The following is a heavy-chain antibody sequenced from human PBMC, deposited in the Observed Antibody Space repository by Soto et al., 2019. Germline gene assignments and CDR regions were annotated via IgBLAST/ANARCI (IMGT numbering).Heavy chain of an antibody. V-gene: IGHV1-69*12. CDR2: IIPIFGTA. D-gene: IGHD2-2*01. Sequence: QVQLVQSGAEVKKPGSSVKVSCKASGGTFSSYAISWVRQAPGQGLEWMGGIIPIFGTANYAQKFQGRVTITADESTRRVYMELSSLRSEDRAVYYCARHVPAAGYYYGMDVWCQGTTVTVS. CDR1: GGTFSSYA. J-gene: IGHJ6*02. CDR3: ARHVPAAGYYYGMDV.